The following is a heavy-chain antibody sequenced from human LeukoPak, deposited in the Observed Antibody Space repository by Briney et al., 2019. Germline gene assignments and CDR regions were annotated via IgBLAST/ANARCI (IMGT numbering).Heavy chain of an antibody. Sequence: ASVKVSFKASGYTFIDHYMHWVRQAPGQGLDCMGWINPTSGRTKYAQKFEGRLTMTRDTYITTAYMELSSLKYDDTAVYYCARDIQKPTTIRGYSDYDSGTNRLESWGQGTLVTVSS. CDR3: ARDIQKPTTIRGYSDYDSGTNRLES. CDR1: GYTFIDHY. J-gene: IGHJ5*01. V-gene: IGHV1-2*02. D-gene: IGHD5-12*01. CDR2: INPTSGRT.